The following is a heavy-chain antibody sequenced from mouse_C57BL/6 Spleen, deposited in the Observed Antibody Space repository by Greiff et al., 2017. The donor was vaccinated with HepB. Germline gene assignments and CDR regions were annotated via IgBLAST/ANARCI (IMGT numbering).Heavy chain of an antibody. CDR2: IDPSDSYT. CDR3: ARWGGNLLPWFAY. Sequence: QVQLQQPGAELVKPGASVKLSCKASGYTFTSYWMQWVKQRPGQGLEWIGEIDPSDSYTNYNQKFKGKATLTVDTSSSTAYMQLSSLTSEDSAVYYCARWGGNLLPWFAYWGQGTLVTVSA. V-gene: IGHV1-50*01. J-gene: IGHJ3*01. CDR1: GYTFTSYW. D-gene: IGHD2-1*01.